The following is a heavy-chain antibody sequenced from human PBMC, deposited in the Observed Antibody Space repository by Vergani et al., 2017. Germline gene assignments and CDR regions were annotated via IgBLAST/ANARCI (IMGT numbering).Heavy chain of an antibody. J-gene: IGHJ4*02. CDR3: ARSIVVVPAARAGFDY. V-gene: IGHV4-34*01. CDR1: GGSFSGYY. CDR2: INHSGST. D-gene: IGHD2-2*01. Sequence: QVQLQQWGAGLLKPSETLSLTCAVYGGSFSGYYWSWIRQPPGNGLEWIGEINHSGSTNYNPSLKSRVTISVDTSKNQFSLKLSSVTAADTAVYYCARSIVVVPAARAGFDYWGQGTLVTVSS.